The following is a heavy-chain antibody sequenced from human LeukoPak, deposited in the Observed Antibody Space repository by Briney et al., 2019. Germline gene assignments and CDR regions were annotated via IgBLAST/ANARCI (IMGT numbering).Heavy chain of an antibody. V-gene: IGHV1-69*06. CDR3: ARPRFPYYRLSGTDYYYMDV. CDR1: GGSFSTYA. Sequence: ASVKVSCKASGGSFSTYAISWVRQAPGQGLEWMGGIIPIFGTTNYAQKFQGRVKITADKSTTTVYMELSSLRSEDTVVYYCARPRFPYYRLSGTDYYYMDVWGKGTTVTVSS. CDR2: IIPIFGTT. D-gene: IGHD3-10*01. J-gene: IGHJ6*03.